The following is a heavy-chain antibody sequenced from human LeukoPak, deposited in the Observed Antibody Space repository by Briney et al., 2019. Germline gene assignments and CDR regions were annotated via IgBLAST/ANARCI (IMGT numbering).Heavy chain of an antibody. CDR1: EFTFNRYW. D-gene: IGHD3-16*01. J-gene: IGHJ4*02. CDR3: TRDALFGAGRTHLDF. CDR2: IKHDGSEA. V-gene: IGHV3-7*04. Sequence: GGSLRLSCAASEFTFNRYWMSWVRQAPGKGLEWFANIKHDGSEAHYVVSVKGRFTISRDNAKNSLSLQMNSLHVDDTGVYFCTRDALFGAGRTHLDFWSQGTLVSVSP.